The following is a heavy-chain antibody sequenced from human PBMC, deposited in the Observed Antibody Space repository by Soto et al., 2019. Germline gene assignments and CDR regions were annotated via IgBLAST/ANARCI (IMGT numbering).Heavy chain of an antibody. CDR2: IIPIFGTA. Sequence: QVQLVQSGAEVKKPGSSVKVSSKASGGTFSSYAISWVRQAPGQGLEWMGGIIPIFGTANYAQKFQGRVTITADESTSTAYMELSSLRSEDTAVYYCARGYCSGGSCYLRGYYFDYWGQGTLVTVSS. CDR1: GGTFSSYA. D-gene: IGHD2-15*01. V-gene: IGHV1-69*12. CDR3: ARGYCSGGSCYLRGYYFDY. J-gene: IGHJ4*02.